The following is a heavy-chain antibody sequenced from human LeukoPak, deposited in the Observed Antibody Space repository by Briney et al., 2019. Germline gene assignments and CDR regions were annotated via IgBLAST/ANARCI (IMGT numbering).Heavy chain of an antibody. Sequence: ASVKVSCKASGYTFTSYGISWVRQAPGQGLEWMGWISAYNGNTNYAQKLQGRVTMTTDTSTSTAYMELRSLRSDDTAVYYCARDPINPPSSIAARPDYWGQGTLVTVSS. J-gene: IGHJ4*02. CDR2: ISAYNGNT. D-gene: IGHD6-6*01. V-gene: IGHV1-18*01. CDR1: GYTFTSYG. CDR3: ARDPINPPSSIAARPDY.